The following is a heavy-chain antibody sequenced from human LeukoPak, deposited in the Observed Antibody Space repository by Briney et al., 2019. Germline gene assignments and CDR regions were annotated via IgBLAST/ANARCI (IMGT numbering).Heavy chain of an antibody. CDR3: TLSTVTN. Sequence: GGSLRLSCAASGFTFRNYGMHWVRQAPGKGLEWVAFIRYDGSNKSYADSVKGRFTISGDNSKNTLYLQMNSLRAGDTAVYYCTLSTVTNWGQGTLVTVSS. CDR1: GFTFRNYG. D-gene: IGHD4-17*01. J-gene: IGHJ4*02. V-gene: IGHV3-30*02. CDR2: IRYDGSNK.